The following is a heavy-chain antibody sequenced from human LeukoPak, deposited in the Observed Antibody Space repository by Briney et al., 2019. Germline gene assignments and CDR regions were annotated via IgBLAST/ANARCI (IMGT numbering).Heavy chain of an antibody. CDR2: IRYDGSNR. Sequence: WXRQAPGXXXXGVAFIRYDGSNRYXADSVKGRFTISRDXSKNTLYLQMNSLRAEDTAVYYCXXXXXXXXXXXXXXXXXXXXXXXCWGXGXXXXVSS. CDR3: XXXXXXXXXXXXXXXXXXXXXXXC. J-gene: IGHJ4*01. V-gene: IGHV3-30*02.